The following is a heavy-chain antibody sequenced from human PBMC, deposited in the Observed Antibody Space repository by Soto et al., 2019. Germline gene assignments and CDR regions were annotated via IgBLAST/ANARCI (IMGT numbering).Heavy chain of an antibody. CDR3: ARRLWVIAAADNGMDV. D-gene: IGHD6-13*01. J-gene: IGHJ6*02. CDR2: IIPIFGTA. CDR1: GGTFSSYA. V-gene: IGHV1-69*13. Sequence: ASVKVSCKASGGTFSSYAISWVRQAPGQGLEWMGGIIPIFGTANYAQKFQGRVTITADESTSTAYMELSSLRSEDTAVYYCARRLWVIAAADNGMDVWGQGTTVTVSS.